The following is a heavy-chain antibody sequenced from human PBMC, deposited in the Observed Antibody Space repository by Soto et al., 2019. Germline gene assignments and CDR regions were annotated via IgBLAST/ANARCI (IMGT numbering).Heavy chain of an antibody. CDR1: GFTFNNYA. D-gene: IGHD6-6*01. V-gene: IGHV3-23*01. Sequence: GGSLRLSCAASGFTFNNYALSWVRQAPGKGLEWVSDTSGNGYTTYYADSVKGRFTISRDNSKNTLYLQMNSLRAEDTAVYFCAKEQLVLNYWGQGTLVTVSS. J-gene: IGHJ4*02. CDR3: AKEQLVLNY. CDR2: TSGNGYTT.